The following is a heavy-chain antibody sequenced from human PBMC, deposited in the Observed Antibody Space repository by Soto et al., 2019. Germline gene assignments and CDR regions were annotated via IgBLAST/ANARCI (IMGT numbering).Heavy chain of an antibody. Sequence: QVQLQQWGAGLLKPSATLSLTCAVYGGSFSGYYWSWIRQPPGKVLEWIGESNHSGSTNYNPSVKSGVTISVDTYKNQFSLKRSSVTAADTAVYYCARQVHSYIWGSYRYTAYYFDYWGQGTLVTVSS. CDR2: SNHSGST. CDR1: GGSFSGYY. D-gene: IGHD3-16*02. J-gene: IGHJ4*02. V-gene: IGHV4-34*01. CDR3: ARQVHSYIWGSYRYTAYYFDY.